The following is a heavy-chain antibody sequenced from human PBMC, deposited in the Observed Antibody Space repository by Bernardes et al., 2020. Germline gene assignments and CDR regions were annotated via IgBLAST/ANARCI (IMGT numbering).Heavy chain of an antibody. J-gene: IGHJ5*02. Sequence: SETLSLTCTVSGGSISSSSYYWGWIRQPPGKGLEWIGSIYYSGSTYYNPSLKSRVTISVDTSKNQFSLKLSSVTAADTAVYYCAKGTGGVLLHVHLDAWGQGTLVTVSS. V-gene: IGHV4-39*01. CDR3: AKGTGGVLLHVHLDA. D-gene: IGHD3-16*01. CDR2: IYYSGST. CDR1: GGSISSSSYY.